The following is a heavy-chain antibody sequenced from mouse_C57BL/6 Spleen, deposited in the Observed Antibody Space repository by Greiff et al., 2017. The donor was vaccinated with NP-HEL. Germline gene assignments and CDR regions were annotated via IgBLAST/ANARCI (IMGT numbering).Heavy chain of an antibody. CDR1: GFTFSSYA. V-gene: IGHV5-4*01. J-gene: IGHJ4*01. Sequence: EVQLVESGGGLVKPGGSLKLSCAASGFTFSSYAMSWVRQTPEKRLEWVATISDGGSYTYYPDNVKGRFTISRDNAKNNLYLQMSHLKSEDTAMYYCARDKRYYGSSSYAMDDWGQGTSVTVSS. D-gene: IGHD1-1*01. CDR3: ARDKRYYGSSSYAMDD. CDR2: ISDGGSYT.